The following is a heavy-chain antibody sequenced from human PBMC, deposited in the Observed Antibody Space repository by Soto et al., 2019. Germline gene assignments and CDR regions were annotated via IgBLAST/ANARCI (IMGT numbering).Heavy chain of an antibody. CDR3: ARRAYSGSYYYYNYMDV. CDR1: GGSISSYY. Sequence: SETLSLTCTVSGGSISSYYWSWIRQPPGKGLEWIGYIYYSGSTNYNPSLKSRVTISVDTSKNQFSLKLSSVTAADTAVYYCARRAYSGSYYYYNYMDVWGKGTTVTVSS. J-gene: IGHJ6*03. V-gene: IGHV4-59*08. D-gene: IGHD1-26*01. CDR2: IYYSGST.